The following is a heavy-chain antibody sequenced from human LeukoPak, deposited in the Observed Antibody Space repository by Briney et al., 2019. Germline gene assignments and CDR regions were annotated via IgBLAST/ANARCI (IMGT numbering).Heavy chain of an antibody. CDR3: VRGMRGYSSSWLDY. Sequence: SETLSLTCTVSGGSISSYYWSWIRQPPGKGLEWIGYIYYSGSTNYNPSLKSRVTISVDTSKNQFSLKLSSVTAADTAVYYCVRGMRGYSSSWLDYWGQGTLVTVSS. D-gene: IGHD6-13*01. CDR2: IYYSGST. V-gene: IGHV4-59*01. CDR1: GGSISSYY. J-gene: IGHJ4*02.